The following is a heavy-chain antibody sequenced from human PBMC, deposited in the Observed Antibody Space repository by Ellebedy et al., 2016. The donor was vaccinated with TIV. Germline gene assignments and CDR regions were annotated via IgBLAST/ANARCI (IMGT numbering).Heavy chain of an antibody. J-gene: IGHJ5*02. CDR3: ARRGSYGDYAVQVNSWFDR. Sequence: PGGPLRLSCEASGFNFRSYWMSWVRQAPGKGLEWVANIYQDGSEQYYVDSVKGRFTISRDNARNSVYLQMNSLRAEDTAVYYCARRGSYGDYAVQVNSWFDRWGQGTLVTVSS. CDR2: IYQDGSEQ. V-gene: IGHV3-7*01. D-gene: IGHD4-17*01. CDR1: GFNFRSYW.